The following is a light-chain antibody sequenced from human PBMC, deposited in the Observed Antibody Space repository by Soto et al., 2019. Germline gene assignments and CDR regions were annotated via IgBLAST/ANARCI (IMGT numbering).Light chain of an antibody. CDR2: RAS. CDR3: HQYHNLWT. J-gene: IGKJ1*01. CDR1: HYIYSN. V-gene: IGKV3-15*01. Sequence: EIVMTQSPATLSVSPGERATLSCTASHYIYSNVAWFHQRPGQAPRLLIYRASTRATGTPARFSGSGSGTEFTLTITSLQSEDFARYYCHQYHNLWTFGQGTEVEIK.